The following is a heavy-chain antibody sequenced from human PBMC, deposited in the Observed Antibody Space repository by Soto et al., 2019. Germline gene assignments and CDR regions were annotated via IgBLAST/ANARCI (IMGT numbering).Heavy chain of an antibody. J-gene: IGHJ5*02. CDR1: GGSISSGGYS. Sequence: QLQLQESGSGLVKPSQTLSLTCAVSGGSISSGGYSWSWIRQPPGKGLEWIGYIYHSGSTYYNPSLARRGTIAVHRSTNQFSLKLSPVTAADTAVYYCARVPDRWGQGTLVTVSS. V-gene: IGHV4-30-2*01. CDR3: ARVPDR. CDR2: IYHSGST.